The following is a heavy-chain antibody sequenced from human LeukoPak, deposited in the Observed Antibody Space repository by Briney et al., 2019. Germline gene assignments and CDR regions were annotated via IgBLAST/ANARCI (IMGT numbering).Heavy chain of an antibody. CDR3: ARCGRTWYFDL. V-gene: IGHV4-59*01. CDR2: ISYSGST. D-gene: IGHD1-26*01. CDR1: GDSISSYS. Sequence: SETLSLTCTVSGDSISSYSWRWLRQPPGKGLEWIGYISYSGSTIYNPSLKSRLTISVDTSKNQFSLKLTSVTAADTAVYYCARCGRTWYFDLWGRGTLVTVAS. J-gene: IGHJ2*01.